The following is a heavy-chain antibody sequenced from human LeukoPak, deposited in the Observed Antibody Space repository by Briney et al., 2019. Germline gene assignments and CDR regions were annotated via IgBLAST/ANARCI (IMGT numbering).Heavy chain of an antibody. D-gene: IGHD3-10*01. V-gene: IGHV3-9*01. CDR1: GFTFDDYA. CDR2: ISWNSGSI. Sequence: GGSLRLSCAPSGFTFDDYAMHGVRQAPGEGLELVSGISWNSGSIGYADSVKGRFTISRDNAKNSLYLQMNSLRAEDTALYYCTVVGRSGYWGQGTLVTVSS. CDR3: TVVGRSGY. J-gene: IGHJ4*02.